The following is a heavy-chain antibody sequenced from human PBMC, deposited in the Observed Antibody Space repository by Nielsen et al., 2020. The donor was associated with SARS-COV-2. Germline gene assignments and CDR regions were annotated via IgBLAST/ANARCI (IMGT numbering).Heavy chain of an antibody. Sequence: ETLSLTCAASGFTFSSYAMSWVRQAPGKGLEWVSVIDSGGSTFYADSVKGRFTISRDNSKNTLYLQMNSLRAEDSAVYYCARDSDYRVNGMDVWGQGTTVTVSS. D-gene: IGHD4-11*01. CDR3: ARDSDYRVNGMDV. CDR1: GFTFSSYA. J-gene: IGHJ6*02. V-gene: IGHV3-53*01. CDR2: IDSGGST.